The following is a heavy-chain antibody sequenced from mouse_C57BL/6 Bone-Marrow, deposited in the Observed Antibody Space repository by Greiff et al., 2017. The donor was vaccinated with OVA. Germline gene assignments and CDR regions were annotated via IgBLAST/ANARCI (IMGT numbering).Heavy chain of an antibody. CDR1: GYTFTSYW. Sequence: QVQLQQPGAELVKPGASVKLSCKASGYTFTSYWMQWVKQRPGQGLEWIGEIDPSDSDTNYNQKFKGKATLTVDTSSSTAYMQLSSLTSEDSAVYYCASRGAVDYWGQGTSVTVSS. J-gene: IGHJ4*01. CDR3: ASRGAVDY. V-gene: IGHV1-50*01. CDR2: IDPSDSDT.